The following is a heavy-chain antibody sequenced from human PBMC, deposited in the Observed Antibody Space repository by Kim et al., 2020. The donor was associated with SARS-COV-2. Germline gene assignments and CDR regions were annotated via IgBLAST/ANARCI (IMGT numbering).Heavy chain of an antibody. J-gene: IGHJ5*02. D-gene: IGHD5-12*01. Sequence: STYYADSVKGRFPISRDNSKNTLELQMNSLRAEDTAIFYCAKLHIMATLETCGQGTLVNVSS. V-gene: IGHV3-23*01. CDR2: ST. CDR3: AKLHIMATLET.